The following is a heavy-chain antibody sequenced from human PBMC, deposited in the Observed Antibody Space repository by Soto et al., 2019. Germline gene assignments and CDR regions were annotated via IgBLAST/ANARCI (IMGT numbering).Heavy chain of an antibody. CDR2: IYYSGST. D-gene: IGHD3-10*01. CDR3: ARSLQRGSGSYYNGNWFDP. Sequence: SETLSLTCTVSGGSISSSSYYWGWIRQPPGKGLEWIGSIYYSGSTYYNPSLKSRVTISVDTSKNQFSLKLSSVTAADTAVYYCARSLQRGSGSYYNGNWFDPWGQGTLVT. CDR1: GGSISSSSYY. J-gene: IGHJ5*02. V-gene: IGHV4-39*01.